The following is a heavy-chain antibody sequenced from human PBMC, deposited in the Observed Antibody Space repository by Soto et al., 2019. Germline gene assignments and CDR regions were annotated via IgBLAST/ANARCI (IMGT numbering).Heavy chain of an antibody. Sequence: EVQLLESGGDLVQPGGSLRLSCAASGFTFSSYSMTWVRQAPGKGLEWVSVISGSGGITYYADSVKGRFTISRDNSMDTLYLQMNSLRAEDTAIYYCAKRYYFASGGLDCWGQGTLVTVSS. CDR3: AKRYYFASGGLDC. CDR1: GFTFSSYS. V-gene: IGHV3-23*01. J-gene: IGHJ4*02. CDR2: ISGSGGIT. D-gene: IGHD3-10*01.